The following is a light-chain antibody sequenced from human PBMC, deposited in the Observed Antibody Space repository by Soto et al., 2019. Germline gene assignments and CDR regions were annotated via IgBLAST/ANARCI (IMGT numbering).Light chain of an antibody. Sequence: DIPMTQSPSSLSASVGDRVTITCRASQTISTYLNWYQQKPGKAPKLLIHAASSVQSGVPSRFSGSGSGTDFTLTISSLQPEDFATYYCQQSYRAPLTFGPGTKVDIK. J-gene: IGKJ3*01. CDR1: QTISTY. CDR2: AAS. CDR3: QQSYRAPLT. V-gene: IGKV1-39*01.